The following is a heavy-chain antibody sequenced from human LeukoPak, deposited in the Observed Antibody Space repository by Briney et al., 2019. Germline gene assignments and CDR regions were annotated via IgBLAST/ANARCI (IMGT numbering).Heavy chain of an antibody. V-gene: IGHV4-34*01. CDR1: GGSFSGYY. D-gene: IGHD5-18*01. J-gene: IGHJ4*02. Sequence: SETLSLTCAVYGGSFSGYYWSWIRQPPGKGLEWIGEINHSGSTNYNPSLKSRVTISVDTSKNQFSLKLSSVTAADTAVYYCARRRKKGYSYGSAFDYWGQGTLVTVSS. CDR3: ARRRKKGYSYGSAFDY. CDR2: INHSGST.